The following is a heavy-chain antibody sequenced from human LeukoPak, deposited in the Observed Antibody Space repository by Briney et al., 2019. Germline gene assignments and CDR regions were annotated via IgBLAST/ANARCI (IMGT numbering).Heavy chain of an antibody. J-gene: IGHJ3*02. CDR2: ISAYNSNT. Sequence: ASVKVSCKASGYTFTSYGISWVRQAPGQGLEWMGWISAYNSNTNYAQKLQGRVTMTTDTSTSTAYMELRSLRSDDTAVYYCARDSDLIVVVPAADRDAFDIWGQGTMVTVSS. V-gene: IGHV1-18*01. CDR3: ARDSDLIVVVPAADRDAFDI. CDR1: GYTFTSYG. D-gene: IGHD2-2*01.